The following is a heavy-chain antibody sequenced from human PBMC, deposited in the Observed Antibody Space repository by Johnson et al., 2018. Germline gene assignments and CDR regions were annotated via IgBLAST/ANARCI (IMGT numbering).Heavy chain of an antibody. CDR2: ISWNSGIR. D-gene: IGHD5-18*01. J-gene: IGHJ3*02. CDR3: IKGGTWIQDVLDI. CDR1: GFTFDDYA. Sequence: VQLQESGGGLVQPGWSLRLSCVASGFTFDDYAMHWVRHASGKGLEWVSGISWNSGIRAYADSMKGRFTISRENGKNSLYLQMNSRRFEDTALYDGIKGGTWIQDVLDIWGQGTMVTVSS. V-gene: IGHV3-9*01.